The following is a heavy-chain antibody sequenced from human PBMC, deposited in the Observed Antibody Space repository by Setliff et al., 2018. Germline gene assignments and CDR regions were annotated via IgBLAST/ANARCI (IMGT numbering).Heavy chain of an antibody. CDR2: IYPDVSDP. CDR3: ATTRLASRWYVVDGFDI. CDR1: GYSFTNYW. Sequence: GESLKISCKAAGYSFTNYWIGWVRQMPGKGLEWMGIIYPDVSDPRYSPSFQGQVTISVDKSTNTAFLQWNNLKASDSAMYYCATTRLASRWYVVDGFDIWGQGTLVTVSS. J-gene: IGHJ3*02. V-gene: IGHV5-51*01. D-gene: IGHD6-13*01.